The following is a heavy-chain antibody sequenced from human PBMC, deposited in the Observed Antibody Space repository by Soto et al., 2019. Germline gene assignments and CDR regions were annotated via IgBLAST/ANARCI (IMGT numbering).Heavy chain of an antibody. Sequence: EVQLMESGGGLVQPGESLRLSCAASGFSFNSYAMGWVRQAPGKGLEWVSGISGSGGSTFYADSVKGRFTISRQNSNSTLYLKMNSMRAEDTALYYCAKKFYYDASGYYSRDAFDVWGQGAMVTVSS. V-gene: IGHV3-23*01. CDR1: GFSFNSYA. CDR3: AKKFYYDASGYYSRDAFDV. J-gene: IGHJ3*01. D-gene: IGHD3-22*01. CDR2: ISGSGGST.